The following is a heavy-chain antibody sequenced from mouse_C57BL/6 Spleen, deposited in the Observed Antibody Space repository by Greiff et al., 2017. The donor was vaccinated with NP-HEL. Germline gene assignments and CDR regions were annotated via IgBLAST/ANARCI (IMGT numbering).Heavy chain of an antibody. J-gene: IGHJ3*01. CDR3: ARHEDPWDGNPWFAY. CDR1: GYTFTEYT. CDR2: FYPGSGSI. D-gene: IGHD2-1*01. V-gene: IGHV1-62-2*01. Sequence: VHLVESGAELVKPGASVKLSCKASGYTFTEYTIHWVKQRSGQGLEWIGWFYPGSGSIKYNEKFKDKATLTADKSSSTVYMELSRLTSEDSAVYFCARHEDPWDGNPWFAYWGQGTLVTVSA.